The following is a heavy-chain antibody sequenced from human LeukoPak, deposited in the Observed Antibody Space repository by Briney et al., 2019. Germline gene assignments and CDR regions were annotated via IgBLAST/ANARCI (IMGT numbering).Heavy chain of an antibody. Sequence: GGSLRLSCVASGLTFSTYGMHWVRQAPGKGLEWVAVMSHDGGIEKYADSVKGRFTISRDNSKKTLYLQMNSLRDEDTAIYYCARVVVSSSSDYFDYWGQGTLVIVSS. J-gene: IGHJ4*02. D-gene: IGHD6-6*01. CDR3: ARVVVSSSSDYFDY. CDR1: GLTFSTYG. V-gene: IGHV3-30*03. CDR2: MSHDGGIE.